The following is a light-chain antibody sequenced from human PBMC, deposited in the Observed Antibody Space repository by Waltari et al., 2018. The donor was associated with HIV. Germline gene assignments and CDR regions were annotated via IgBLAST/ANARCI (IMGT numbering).Light chain of an antibody. J-gene: IGKJ4*01. CDR3: QQYNNLPLT. CDR1: QDISNY. Sequence: ASVGDRVTITCQASQDISNYLNWYQQKPGKAPNLLIYDASNLETGVPLRFTGSGSGTDFTFTISNLQPEDIATYYCQQYNNLPLTFGGGTKVEFK. CDR2: DAS. V-gene: IGKV1-33*01.